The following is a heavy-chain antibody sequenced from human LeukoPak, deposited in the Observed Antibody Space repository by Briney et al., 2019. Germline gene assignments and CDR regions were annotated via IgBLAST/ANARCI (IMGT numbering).Heavy chain of an antibody. CDR1: RGSINNFY. CDR2: IYTTGAT. Sequence: SQTLSPTSTVSRGSINNFYWGWVRQPPPEGPGWIGRIYTTGATQYNPSLKSRVTMSIDTSTNQFSLNLRSMTAADTAVYYCGRQGYTASYYFLDFWSQGTLVAVS. V-gene: IGHV4-4*07. J-gene: IGHJ4*02. CDR3: GRQGYTASYYFLDF. D-gene: IGHD1-26*01.